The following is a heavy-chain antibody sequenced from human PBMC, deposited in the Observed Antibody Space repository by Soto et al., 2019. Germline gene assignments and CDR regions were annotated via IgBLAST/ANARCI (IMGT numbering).Heavy chain of an antibody. CDR3: ARVSGAIDPFDC. V-gene: IGHV3-23*01. CDR1: GFTFSNSA. Sequence: EVQLLESGGGFVQPGGSLRLSCAASGFTFSNSAMSWVRQAPGKGLEWVSSIRLSGTTYYAGSVRGQFTISRDNSQNTLYLQMTNLRAEDTAVYYCARVSGAIDPFDCWGQGTLVTVSS. J-gene: IGHJ4*02. D-gene: IGHD3-3*01. CDR2: IRLSGTT.